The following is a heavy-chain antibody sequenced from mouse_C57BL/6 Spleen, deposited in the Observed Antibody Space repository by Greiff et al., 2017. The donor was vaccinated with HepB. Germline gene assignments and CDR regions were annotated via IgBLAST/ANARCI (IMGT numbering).Heavy chain of an antibody. J-gene: IGHJ3*01. D-gene: IGHD2-3*01. CDR2: IYPSDSET. Sequence: VQLQQPGAELVRPGSSVKLSCKASGYTFTSYWMDWVKQRPGQGLEWIGNIYPSDSETHYNQKFKDKATLTVDKSSSTAYMQLSSLTSEDSAVYYCARYDDGYSAYWGQGTLVTVSA. V-gene: IGHV1-61*01. CDR3: ARYDDGYSAY. CDR1: GYTFTSYW.